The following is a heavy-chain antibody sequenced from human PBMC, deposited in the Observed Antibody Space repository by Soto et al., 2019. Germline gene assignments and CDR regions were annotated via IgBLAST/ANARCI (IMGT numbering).Heavy chain of an antibody. CDR1: GYTFTSYA. J-gene: IGHJ6*02. CDR2: INAGNGNT. D-gene: IGHD3-16*02. Sequence: ASVKVSCKASGYTFTSYAMHWVRQAPGQRLEWMGWINAGNGNTKYSQKFQGRVTITRDTSASTAYMELSSLRSEDTAVYYCARGPLSDYVWGSYRRDYYYCYGMDVWGQGTTVTVSS. CDR3: ARGPLSDYVWGSYRRDYYYCYGMDV. V-gene: IGHV1-3*01.